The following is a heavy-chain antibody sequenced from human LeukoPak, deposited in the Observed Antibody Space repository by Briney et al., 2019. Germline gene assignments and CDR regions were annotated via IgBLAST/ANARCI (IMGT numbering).Heavy chain of an antibody. J-gene: IGHJ4*02. CDR3: ARDGGLRLSYFDY. D-gene: IGHD2/OR15-2a*01. Sequence: SETLSLTCTVSGASISSGTYYWTWIRQPAGKGLEWIGRIYTSGSTNYNPSLKSRVTISVDTSKNQFSLKLSSATAADTAVYYCARDGGLRLSYFDYWGQGTLVTVSS. CDR2: IYTSGST. CDR1: GASISSGTYY. V-gene: IGHV4-61*02.